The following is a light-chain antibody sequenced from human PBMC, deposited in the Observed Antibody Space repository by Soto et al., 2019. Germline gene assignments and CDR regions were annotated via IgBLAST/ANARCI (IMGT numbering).Light chain of an antibody. CDR3: QPYYSYPPGLT. V-gene: IGKV1-8*01. J-gene: IGKJ4*01. CDR1: QGISSY. Sequence: RVTDAPSSLSVSPLYRVSLTFLSIQGISSYLAWYQQKPGKAPKLLIYAASTLQSGAPSRFSGSGSGTDFTLTISCLQSEDFATYYCQPYYSYPPGLTFGGGTKVDIK. CDR2: AAS.